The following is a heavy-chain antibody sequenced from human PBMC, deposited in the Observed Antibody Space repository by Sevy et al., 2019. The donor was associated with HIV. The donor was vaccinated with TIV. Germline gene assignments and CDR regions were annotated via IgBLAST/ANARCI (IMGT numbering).Heavy chain of an antibody. CDR1: GGSISSSNW. CDR2: IYHSRST. CDR3: SRDNQADYYDSSGYYLNWFDP. J-gene: IGHJ5*02. V-gene: IGHV4-4*02. D-gene: IGHD3-22*01. Sequence: SETLSLTCAVSGGSISSSNWWSWVRQPPGKGLEGIGEIYHSRSTNYNPSLKSPVTISVDKSKNQFSLNLSSVTAADTAVYYCSRDNQADYYDSSGYYLNWFDPWGQGTLVTVSS.